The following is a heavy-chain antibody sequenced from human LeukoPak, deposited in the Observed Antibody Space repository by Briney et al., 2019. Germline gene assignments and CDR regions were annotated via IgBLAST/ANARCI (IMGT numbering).Heavy chain of an antibody. Sequence: ASVKVSCKASGYSLIGYDISWVRQATGQGLEWMGWMNPNGGKTVYAQKFQGRVTMTRNISLSTVYMELSSLRSEDTAVYYCARARAPSSHYYYMDVRGKGTTVTVSS. J-gene: IGHJ6*03. V-gene: IGHV1-8*01. CDR1: GYSLIGYD. CDR2: MNPNGGKT. CDR3: ARARAPSSHYYYMDV.